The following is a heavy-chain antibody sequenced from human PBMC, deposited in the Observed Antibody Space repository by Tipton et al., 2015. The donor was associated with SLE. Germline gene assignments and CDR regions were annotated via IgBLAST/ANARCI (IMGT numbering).Heavy chain of an antibody. CDR1: GGSISSHY. Sequence: TLSLTCTVSGGSISSHYWSWIRQPPGKGLEWIGYIYYSGSTNYNHSLKSRVTISVDTSKNQFSLKLSSVTAADTAVYYCARALSSGWYQAIAYWGQGTLVTVSS. V-gene: IGHV4-59*11. J-gene: IGHJ4*02. D-gene: IGHD6-19*01. CDR2: IYYSGST. CDR3: ARALSSGWYQAIAY.